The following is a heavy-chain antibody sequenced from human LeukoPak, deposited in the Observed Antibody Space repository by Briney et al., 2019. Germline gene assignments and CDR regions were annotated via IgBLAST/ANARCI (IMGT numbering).Heavy chain of an antibody. CDR3: ARVGYSGYGWRS. Sequence: SETLSLTCAVYGGSFSGYYWSWIRQPPEKGLEWIGEINHSGSTNYNPSLKSRVTISVDTSKNQFSLKLSSVTAADTAVYYCARVGYSGYGWRSWGQGTMVTVSS. CDR1: GGSFSGYY. V-gene: IGHV4-34*01. J-gene: IGHJ3*01. CDR2: INHSGST. D-gene: IGHD5-12*01.